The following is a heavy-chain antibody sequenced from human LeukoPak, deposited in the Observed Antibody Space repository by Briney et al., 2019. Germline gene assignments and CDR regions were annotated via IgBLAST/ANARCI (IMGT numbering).Heavy chain of an antibody. CDR1: GGSISSYY. Sequence: SETLSLTCTVSGGSISSYYWSWIRQPPGEGLEWIGYIYYSGSTNYNPSLKSRVTISVDTSKNQFSLKLSSVTAADTAVYYCARFHCSGGSCYMDYWGQGTLVTVSS. D-gene: IGHD2-15*01. CDR3: ARFHCSGGSCYMDY. J-gene: IGHJ4*02. CDR2: IYYSGST. V-gene: IGHV4-59*01.